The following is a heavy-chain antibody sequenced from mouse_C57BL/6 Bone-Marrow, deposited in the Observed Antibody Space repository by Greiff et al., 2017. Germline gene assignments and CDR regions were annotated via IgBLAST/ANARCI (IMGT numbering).Heavy chain of an antibody. J-gene: IGHJ3*01. D-gene: IGHD2-5*01. Sequence: EVHLVESGGGLVKPGGSLKLSCAASGFTFSSYAMSWVRQTPEKRLEWVATISDGGSYTYYPDNVKGRFTISRDNAKNNLYLQMRHLKSEDTAMYYCARYYSNSWFAYWGRGTLVTVSA. CDR1: GFTFSSYA. V-gene: IGHV5-4*01. CDR3: ARYYSNSWFAY. CDR2: ISDGGSYT.